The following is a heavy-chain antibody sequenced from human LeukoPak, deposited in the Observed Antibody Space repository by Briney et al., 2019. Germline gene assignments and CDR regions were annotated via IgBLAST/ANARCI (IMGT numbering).Heavy chain of an antibody. CDR3: ARAGYTAMALIDY. CDR2: IIPIFGTA. D-gene: IGHD5-18*01. V-gene: IGHV1-69*05. CDR1: GGTFSSYA. J-gene: IGHJ4*02. Sequence: SVKVSCKASGGTFSSYAISWVRQAPGQGLEWMGGIIPIFGTANYAQKFQGRVTITRDTSASTAYMELSSLRSEDTAVYYCARAGYTAMALIDYWGQGTLVTVSS.